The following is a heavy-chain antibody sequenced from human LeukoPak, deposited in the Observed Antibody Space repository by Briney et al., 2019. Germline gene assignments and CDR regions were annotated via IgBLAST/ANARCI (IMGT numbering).Heavy chain of an antibody. D-gene: IGHD4-17*01. CDR3: ASRYGDYGYGMDV. J-gene: IGHJ6*02. V-gene: IGHV3-53*04. Sequence: GGSLRLSCAASGFTVSGNYMGWVRQAPGKGLKWVSFTYSGGSTYYAESVKGRFTVSRHNSKNTLYLQMNSLRGEDTAVYYCASRYGDYGYGMDVWGQGTTVTVSS. CDR2: TYSGGST. CDR1: GFTVSGNY.